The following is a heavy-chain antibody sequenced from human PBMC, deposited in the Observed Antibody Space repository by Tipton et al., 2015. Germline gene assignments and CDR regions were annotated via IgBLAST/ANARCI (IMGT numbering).Heavy chain of an antibody. D-gene: IGHD2-2*01. CDR3: ARDPSRLEPGVSEN. Sequence: GSLRLSCEASGFIFSSYSMNWFRQVPGKGLEWVSFISGSSTYIYYADSLKGQFTISRDNAKNSLYLQMNSLRDDDTAVYYCARDPSRLEPGVSENWGQGSLVIVSS. CDR1: GFIFSSYS. CDR2: ISGSSTYI. J-gene: IGHJ4*02. V-gene: IGHV3-21*01.